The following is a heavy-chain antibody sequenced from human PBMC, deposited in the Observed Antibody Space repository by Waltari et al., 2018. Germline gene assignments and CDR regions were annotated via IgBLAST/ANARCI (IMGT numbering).Heavy chain of an antibody. D-gene: IGHD2-15*01. V-gene: IGHV4-39*07. J-gene: IGHJ4*02. CDR3: AREVVVAATTGKLDY. Sequence: QLQLQESGPGLVKPSETLSLTCTVSGGSISSSSYYWGWIRQPPGKGLEWIGSIYYSGSTYYNPSLKSRVTISVDTSKNQFSLKLGSVTAADTAVYYCAREVVVAATTGKLDYWGQGTLVTVSS. CDR1: GGSISSSSYY. CDR2: IYYSGST.